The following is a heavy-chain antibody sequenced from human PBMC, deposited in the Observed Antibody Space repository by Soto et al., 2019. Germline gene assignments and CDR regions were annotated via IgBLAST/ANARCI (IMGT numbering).Heavy chain of an antibody. CDR1: GGSISSYY. V-gene: IGHV4-59*01. J-gene: IGHJ4*02. CDR2: IYYSGST. CDR3: AREAQSSSWYDY. Sequence: SETLSLTCTVSGGSISSYYWSWIRQPPGKGLEWIGYIYYSGSTNYNPSLKSRVTISVDTSTNQFSLKLSSVTAADTAVYYCAREAQSSSWYDYWGQGTLVTVSS. D-gene: IGHD6-13*01.